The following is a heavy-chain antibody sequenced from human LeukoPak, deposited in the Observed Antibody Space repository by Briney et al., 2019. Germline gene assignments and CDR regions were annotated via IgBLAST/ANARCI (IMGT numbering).Heavy chain of an antibody. CDR3: ARGGRVLRYFDWLPSRGFYS. Sequence: QPGGSLRLSCAASGFTFSSYEMNWVRQAPGKGLEWVSYISSSGSTIYYADSVKGRFTISRDNAKNSRYLQMNSLRAEDTAVYYCARGGRVLRYFDWLPSRGFYSWGQGTLVTVSS. CDR2: ISSSGSTI. D-gene: IGHD3-9*01. J-gene: IGHJ4*02. V-gene: IGHV3-48*03. CDR1: GFTFSSYE.